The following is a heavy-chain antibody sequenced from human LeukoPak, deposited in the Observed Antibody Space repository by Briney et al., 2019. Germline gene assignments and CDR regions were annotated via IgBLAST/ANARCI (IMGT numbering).Heavy chain of an antibody. CDR2: ISTHNGNT. CDR1: GYTFASYG. V-gene: IGHV1-18*01. J-gene: IGHJ4*02. Sequence: ASVKVSCRASGYTFASYGINWVRQAPGQGLEWMGWISTHNGNTNYAENFQGRVTMTTDTFTRTAYMELRSLRSDDTAVYFCARRSYRRAIPTSQVDFWGQGTLLTVSS. D-gene: IGHD2-2*01. CDR3: ARRSYRRAIPTSQVDF.